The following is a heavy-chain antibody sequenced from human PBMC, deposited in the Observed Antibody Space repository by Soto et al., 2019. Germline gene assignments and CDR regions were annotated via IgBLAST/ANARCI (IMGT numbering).Heavy chain of an antibody. V-gene: IGHV1-18*04. J-gene: IGHJ6*02. CDR3: ARSCPLGACYKHDLYRYGLDV. CDR1: GYTFSTYG. Sequence: QVQLEQSGPEVRKPGASVRVSCKASGYTFSTYGFSWVRQAPGQGLEWMGWVSAYNGATQIQEKFEGRNSMNTDRATAMSYSEMGSMRTDDTAVDYCARSCPLGACYKHDLYRYGLDVWGQGTTIIVSS. D-gene: IGHD3-10*01. CDR2: VSAYNGAT.